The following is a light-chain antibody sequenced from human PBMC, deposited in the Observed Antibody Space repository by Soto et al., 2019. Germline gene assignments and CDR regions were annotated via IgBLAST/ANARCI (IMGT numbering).Light chain of an antibody. CDR1: SSDVGGYSY. Sequence: QSALTQPRSVSGSPGQSVTISCTGTSSDVGGYSYVSWYQHHPGKAPKLMIYDVDKRPSGVPGRFSGSKSGNTASLTISGLQAEDEADYYCCSYAGSYPFVFGTGTKVTVL. CDR3: CSYAGSYPFV. V-gene: IGLV2-11*01. J-gene: IGLJ1*01. CDR2: DVD.